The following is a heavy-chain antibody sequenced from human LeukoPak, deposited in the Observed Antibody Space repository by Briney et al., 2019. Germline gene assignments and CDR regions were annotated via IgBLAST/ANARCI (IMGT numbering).Heavy chain of an antibody. J-gene: IGHJ4*02. CDR3: ARRDSSSSWAFFDY. CDR2: IYLDDSDT. V-gene: IGHV5-51*01. D-gene: IGHD6-6*01. CDR1: GYSFTNYW. Sequence: GESLKISCKGSGYSFTNYWIGWVRQMPGKGLEWMGNIYLDDSDTRYSPSFQGQVTISADKSINTAYLQWRSLEASDTAMYYCARRDSSSSWAFFDYWGQGSLVTVSS.